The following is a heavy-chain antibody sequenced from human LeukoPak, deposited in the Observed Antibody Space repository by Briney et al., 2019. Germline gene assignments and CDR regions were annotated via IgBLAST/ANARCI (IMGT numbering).Heavy chain of an antibody. J-gene: IGHJ4*02. V-gene: IGHV3-23*01. D-gene: IGHD3-10*01. CDR3: AKGTGRCREVSSFDS. Sequence: GGSLRLSCAASGFXFTTFTINWVRQAPGKGLEWVSAINRGGGRTYYADSVKGRFTISRDNSENTLYLQMNSLRTEDTATYYCAKGTGRCREVSSFDSWGQGSQVTDCS. CDR2: INRGGGRT. CDR1: GFXFTTFT.